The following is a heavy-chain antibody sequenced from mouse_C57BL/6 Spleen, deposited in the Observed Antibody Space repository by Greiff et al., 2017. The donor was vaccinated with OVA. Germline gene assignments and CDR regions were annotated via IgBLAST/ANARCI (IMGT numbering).Heavy chain of an antibody. CDR1: GYTFTSYW. V-gene: IGHV1-53*01. Sequence: QAQLQQPGTELVKPGASVKLSCKASGYTFTSYWMHWVKQRPGQGLEWIGNINPSNGGTNYNEKFKSKATLTVDKSSSTAYMQLSSLTSEDSAVYYCARDGSSLRYFDYWGQGTTLTVSS. D-gene: IGHD1-1*01. J-gene: IGHJ2*01. CDR3: ARDGSSLRYFDY. CDR2: INPSNGGT.